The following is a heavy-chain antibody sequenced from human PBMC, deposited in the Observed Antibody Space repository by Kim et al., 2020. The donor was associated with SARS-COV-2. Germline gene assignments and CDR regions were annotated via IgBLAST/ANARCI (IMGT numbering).Heavy chain of an antibody. D-gene: IGHD3-22*01. V-gene: IGHV4-34*01. Sequence: SETLSLTCAVYGGSFSGYYWSWIRQPPGKGLEWIGEINHSGSTNYNPSLKSRVTISVDTSKNQFSLKLSSVTAADTAVYYCARTYYYDSSGYYYRLRYAFDIWGQGTMVTVSS. CDR2: INHSGST. CDR3: ARTYYYDSSGYYYRLRYAFDI. J-gene: IGHJ3*02. CDR1: GGSFSGYY.